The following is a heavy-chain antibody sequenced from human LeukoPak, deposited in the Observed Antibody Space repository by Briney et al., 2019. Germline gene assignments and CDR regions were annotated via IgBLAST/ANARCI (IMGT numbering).Heavy chain of an antibody. J-gene: IGHJ4*02. Sequence: PGGSLRLSCAASGFTFSSYAMSWVRQAPGKGLEWVSAISGSGGSTYYADSVKGRFTISRDNSKNTLYQQMNSLRAEDTAVYYCAKDSPLLRYFDWSPGTGGEFDYWGQGTLVTVSS. D-gene: IGHD3-9*01. CDR3: AKDSPLLRYFDWSPGTGGEFDY. CDR1: GFTFSSYA. CDR2: ISGSGGST. V-gene: IGHV3-23*01.